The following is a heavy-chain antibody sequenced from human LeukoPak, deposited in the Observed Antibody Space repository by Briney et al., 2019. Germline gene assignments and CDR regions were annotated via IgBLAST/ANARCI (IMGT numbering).Heavy chain of an antibody. CDR1: GYTLTELS. CDR2: FDPEDGET. V-gene: IGHV1-24*01. J-gene: IGHJ6*02. Sequence: GASVKVSCKVSGYTLTELSMHWVRQAPGKGLEWMGGFDPEDGETIYARKFQGRVTMTEDTSTDTAYMELSSLRSEDTAVYYCATKGRGGITMILYGMDVWGQGTTVTVSS. CDR3: ATKGRGGITMILYGMDV. D-gene: IGHD3-22*01.